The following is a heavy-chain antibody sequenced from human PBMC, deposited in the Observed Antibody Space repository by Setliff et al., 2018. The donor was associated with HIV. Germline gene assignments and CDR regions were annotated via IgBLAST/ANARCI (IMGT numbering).Heavy chain of an antibody. J-gene: IGHJ4*02. Sequence: SETLSLTCTVAGRSISSTSYSWGWIRQPPGKGLEWIASMFYRGTTYYSPSLKSRLTTSVDTSRNQFSLKLNSVTAADTAVYYCAREDRAYCGGDCYSPFIYDWGQGTLVTVSS. CDR2: MFYRGTT. V-gene: IGHV4-39*07. D-gene: IGHD2-21*02. CDR1: GRSISSTSYS. CDR3: AREDRAYCGGDCYSPFIYD.